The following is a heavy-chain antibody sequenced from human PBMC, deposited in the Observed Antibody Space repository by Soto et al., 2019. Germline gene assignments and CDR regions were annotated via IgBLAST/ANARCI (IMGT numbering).Heavy chain of an antibody. CDR3: ARPFGSGSYYYYGMDV. Sequence: EVQLVQSGAEVKKPGESLRISCKGSGYSFTSYWISWVRQMPGKGLEWMGRIDPSDSYTNYSPSFQGHVTISADKSISTAYLQWSSLKASDTAMYYCARPFGSGSYYYYGMDVWGQGTTVTVSS. D-gene: IGHD3-10*01. CDR1: GYSFTSYW. J-gene: IGHJ6*02. CDR2: IDPSDSYT. V-gene: IGHV5-10-1*03.